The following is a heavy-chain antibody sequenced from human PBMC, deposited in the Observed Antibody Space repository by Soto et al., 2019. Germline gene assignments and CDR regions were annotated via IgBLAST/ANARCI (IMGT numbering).Heavy chain of an antibody. CDR1: GFSFGSYW. V-gene: IGHV3-7*05. Sequence: DVRLVESGGTLVQPGGSLRLSCAAFGFSFGSYWMGWVRQAPGRGLEWVATVNQDGRENYYMDSVKGRFTISRDNSKNSLYLQMTGLRAEDTAVYYCVATGADYWGQGTLVSVSS. CDR3: VATGADY. D-gene: IGHD3-10*01. J-gene: IGHJ4*02. CDR2: VNQDGREN.